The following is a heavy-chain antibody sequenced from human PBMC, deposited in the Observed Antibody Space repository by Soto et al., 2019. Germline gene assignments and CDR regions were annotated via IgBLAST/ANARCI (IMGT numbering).Heavy chain of an antibody. CDR2: IKSKTDGGTT. V-gene: IGHV3-15*07. J-gene: IGHJ4*02. Sequence: EVQLVESGGGLVKPGGSLRLSCAASGFTFSNAWMNWVRQAPGKGLEWVGRIKSKTDGGTTDYAATEKGRFTIPRDDSKNTLYLQMNSLKTEDTAVYYCTTAGDGYLRGNYWGQGTLVTVSS. D-gene: IGHD5-12*01. CDR3: TTAGDGYLRGNY. CDR1: GFTFSNAW.